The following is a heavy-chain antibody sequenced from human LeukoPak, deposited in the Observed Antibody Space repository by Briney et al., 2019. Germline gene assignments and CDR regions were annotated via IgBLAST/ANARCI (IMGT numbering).Heavy chain of an antibody. CDR3: ARVEMAPGGYDFDI. D-gene: IGHD5-24*01. V-gene: IGHV4-34*01. J-gene: IGHJ3*02. CDR1: GGSFSGYY. CDR2: INHSGST. Sequence: PSETLSLTCAVYGGSFSGYYWSWIRQPPGKGLEWIGEINHSGSTNYNPSLKSRVTISVDTSKNQFSLKLSSVTAADTAVYYCARVEMAPGGYDFDIWGQGTMVTVSS.